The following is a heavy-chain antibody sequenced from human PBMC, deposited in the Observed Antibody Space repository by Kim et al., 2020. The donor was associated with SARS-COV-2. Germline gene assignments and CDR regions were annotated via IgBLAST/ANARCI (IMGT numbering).Heavy chain of an antibody. V-gene: IGHV1-69*01. J-gene: IGHJ3*02. CDR3: ARVPGSGSYADAFDI. D-gene: IGHD3-10*01. Sequence: QKFQGRVTITADESTSTAYMELSSLRSEDTAVYYCARVPGSGSYADAFDIWGQGTMVTVSS.